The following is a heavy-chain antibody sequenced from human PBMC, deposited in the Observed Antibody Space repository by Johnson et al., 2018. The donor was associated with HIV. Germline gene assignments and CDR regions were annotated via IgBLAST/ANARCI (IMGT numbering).Heavy chain of an antibody. CDR2: ISYDGSNK. Sequence: QVQLVESGGGLVQPGGSLRLSCVASGFSFTYSWMTWVRQAPGKGLEWVAVISYDGSNKYYADSVKGRFTISRDNSKNTLYLQMNSLRAEDTAVYYCAKDYGAFDIWGQGTMVTVSS. CDR3: AKDYGAFDI. CDR1: GFSFTYSW. V-gene: IGHV3-30*18. J-gene: IGHJ3*02. D-gene: IGHD3-10*01.